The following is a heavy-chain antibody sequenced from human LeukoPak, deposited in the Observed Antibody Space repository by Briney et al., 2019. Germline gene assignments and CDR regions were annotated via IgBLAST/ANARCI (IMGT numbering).Heavy chain of an antibody. CDR2: VYNSDYT. CDR3: ARNLGSGGWYLFDY. CDR1: GDSLSGYY. V-gene: IGHV4-4*08. J-gene: IGHJ4*02. D-gene: IGHD6-19*01. Sequence: SETLSLTCTVSGDSLSGYYWSWIRQPPGKGLEWIGYVYNSDYTKYNPSLKGRVSISLDTSKNQFSLKLTSVTAADTAVYYCARNLGSGGWYLFDYWGQGTLVTVAS.